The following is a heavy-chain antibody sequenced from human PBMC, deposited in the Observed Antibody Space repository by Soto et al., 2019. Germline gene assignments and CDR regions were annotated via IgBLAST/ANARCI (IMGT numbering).Heavy chain of an antibody. J-gene: IGHJ5*02. Sequence: QVQLVQSGAEVKTPGSSVKVSCKASGGTFSSYAISWVRQAPGQGLEWMGGIIPIFGTANYAQKFQGRVTITADESTSTAYMELSSLRSEDTAVYYCARPINYYYESSGQSGWFDPWGQGPLVTVSS. V-gene: IGHV1-69*12. CDR3: ARPINYYYESSGQSGWFDP. D-gene: IGHD3-22*01. CDR2: IIPIFGTA. CDR1: GGTFSSYA.